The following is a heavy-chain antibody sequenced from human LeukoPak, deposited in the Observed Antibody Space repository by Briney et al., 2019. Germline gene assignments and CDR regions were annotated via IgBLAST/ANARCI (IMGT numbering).Heavy chain of an antibody. D-gene: IGHD3-10*01. V-gene: IGHV3-21*01. CDR3: GRGHDGSGSYYNGGNYYYYYGMGV. J-gene: IGHJ6*02. Sequence: GGSLRLSCAASGFTFSSYSMNWVRQAPGKGREWVSSISSSSRYIDNADSVKDRFTISRDNAKNSLYLKMNSLRAEDTAVYYCGRGHDGSGSYYNGGNYYYYYGMGVWGQGTTVTVSS. CDR1: GFTFSSYS. CDR2: ISSSSRYI.